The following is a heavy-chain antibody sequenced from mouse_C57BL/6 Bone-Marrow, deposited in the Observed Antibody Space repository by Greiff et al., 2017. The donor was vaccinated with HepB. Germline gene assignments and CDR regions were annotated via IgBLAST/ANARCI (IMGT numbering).Heavy chain of an antibody. D-gene: IGHD2-3*01. CDR1: GYTFTSYG. J-gene: IGHJ4*01. Sequence: QVQLQQSGAELARPGASVKLSCKASGYTFTSYGISWVKQRTGQGLEWIGEIYPRSGNTYYNEKFKGKATLTADKSSSTAYMERRSLTSEDSAVYFCARRDGYYVDYWGQGTSVTVSS. V-gene: IGHV1-81*01. CDR2: IYPRSGNT. CDR3: ARRDGYYVDY.